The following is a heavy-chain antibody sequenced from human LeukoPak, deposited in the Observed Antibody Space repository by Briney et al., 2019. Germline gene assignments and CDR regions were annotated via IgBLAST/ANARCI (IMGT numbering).Heavy chain of an antibody. V-gene: IGHV4-38-2*02. J-gene: IGHJ4*02. CDR3: ARVYSGSQEPWCFDY. CDR2: IYHSGST. CDR1: GYSISSGYY. Sequence: SETLSLTCTVSGYSISSGYYWGWIRQPPGKGLEWIGSIYHSGSTYYNPSLKSRVTISVDTSKNQFSLKLSSVTAADTAVYYCARVYSGSQEPWCFDYWGQGTLVTVSS. D-gene: IGHD1-26*01.